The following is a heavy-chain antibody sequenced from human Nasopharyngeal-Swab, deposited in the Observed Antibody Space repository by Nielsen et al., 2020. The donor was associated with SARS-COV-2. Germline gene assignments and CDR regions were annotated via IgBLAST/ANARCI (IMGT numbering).Heavy chain of an antibody. CDR3: HVDRVSGSEDSYYFHAMDV. Sequence: ASVKVSCKASGYTFSSYGITWVRQAPGQGLEWMGWISGYNGDTNYAQKLHGRVTMTTDTSTSTAYMELGNLRSDDTAVYYCHVDRVSGSEDSYYFHAMDVWGQGTTVTVSS. D-gene: IGHD6-19*01. J-gene: IGHJ6*02. CDR1: GYTFSSYG. V-gene: IGHV1-18*01. CDR2: ISGYNGDT.